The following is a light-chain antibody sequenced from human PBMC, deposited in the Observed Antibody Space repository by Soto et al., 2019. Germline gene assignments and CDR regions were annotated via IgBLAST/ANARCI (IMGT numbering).Light chain of an antibody. CDR1: SGRTSYT. V-gene: IGLV4-69*01. CDR3: QTWGNDIKWQ. Sequence: QLVLTQSPSASASLGASVKLTCTLNSGRTSYTIAWHQQQPGKGPRFLMKVYSDGSHSKGDGIPDRFSGSSSGAERYLTIANHQSEDEADYYCQTWGNDIKWQFGGGTKLTVL. CDR2: VYSDGSH. J-gene: IGLJ3*02.